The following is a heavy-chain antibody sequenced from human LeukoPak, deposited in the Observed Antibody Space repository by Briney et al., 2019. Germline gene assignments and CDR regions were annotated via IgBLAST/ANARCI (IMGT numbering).Heavy chain of an antibody. J-gene: IGHJ4*02. V-gene: IGHV1-69*01. CDR3: AKAHIVGATSRFYFDY. Sequence: SVKVSCKASGGTFSSYAISWVRQAPGQGLEWMGGIIPIFGTANYAQKFQGRVTITADESTSTAYMELSSLRSEDTAVYYCAKAHIVGATSRFYFDYWGQGTLVTVSS. CDR1: GGTFSSYA. CDR2: IIPIFGTA. D-gene: IGHD1-26*01.